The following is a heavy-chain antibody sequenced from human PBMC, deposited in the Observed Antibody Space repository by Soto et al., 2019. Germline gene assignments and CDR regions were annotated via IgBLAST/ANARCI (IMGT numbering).Heavy chain of an antibody. J-gene: IGHJ4*02. D-gene: IGHD6-25*01. V-gene: IGHV3-21*01. Sequence: GGSLRLSCAASGFTFSSYSMNWVRQAPGKGLEWVSSISSSSSYIYYADSVKGRFTISRDNAKNSLYLQMNSLRAEDTAVYYCASDSRIAAADTEYFFDYWGQGSLVTVSS. CDR2: ISSSSSYI. CDR1: GFTFSSYS. CDR3: ASDSRIAAADTEYFFDY.